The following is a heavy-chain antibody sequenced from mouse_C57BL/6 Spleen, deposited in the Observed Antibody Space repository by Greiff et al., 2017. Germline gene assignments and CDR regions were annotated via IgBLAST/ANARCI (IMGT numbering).Heavy chain of an antibody. Sequence: EVQRVESGGDLVKPGGSLKLSCAASGFTFSSYGMSWVRQTPDKRLEWVATISSGGSYTYYPDSVKGRFTISRDNAKNTLYLQMSSLKSEDTAMYYCARQDYSNWYFDVWSTGTTVTVSS. CDR3: ARQDYSNWYFDV. CDR2: ISSGGSYT. D-gene: IGHD2-5*01. CDR1: GFTFSSYG. V-gene: IGHV5-6*01. J-gene: IGHJ1*03.